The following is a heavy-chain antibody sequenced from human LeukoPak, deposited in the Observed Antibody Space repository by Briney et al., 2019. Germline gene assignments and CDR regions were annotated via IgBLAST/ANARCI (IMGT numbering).Heavy chain of an antibody. CDR2: IYNSGST. D-gene: IGHD6-13*01. V-gene: IGHV4-59*04. CDR1: GGSISSYY. J-gene: IGHJ5*02. Sequence: KSSETLSLTCTVSGGSISSYYWGWIRQPPGKGLEWIGTIYNSGSTYYNASLESRVTISVDTSKNQFSLKLSSVTAADTAVYYCARTYSSSWYFNWFDPWGQGTLVTVSS. CDR3: ARTYSSSWYFNWFDP.